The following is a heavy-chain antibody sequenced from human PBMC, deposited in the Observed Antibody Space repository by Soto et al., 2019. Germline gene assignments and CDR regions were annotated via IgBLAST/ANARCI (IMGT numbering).Heavy chain of an antibody. J-gene: IGHJ4*02. Sequence: SGPTLVNPTQTLTLTCTFSGFSLTTTEEGVGWIRQPPGKALEWLALIYWDDDKRYSPSLKSRLTITKDTSKNQVVLTMTNMDPVDTATYYCAHRFDWYYFNYWGQGTLVTVSS. V-gene: IGHV2-5*02. CDR1: GFSLTTTEEG. CDR3: AHRFDWYYFNY. CDR2: IYWDDDK. D-gene: IGHD3-9*01.